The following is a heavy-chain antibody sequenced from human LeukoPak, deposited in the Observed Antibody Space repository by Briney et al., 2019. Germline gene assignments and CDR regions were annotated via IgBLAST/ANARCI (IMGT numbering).Heavy chain of an antibody. CDR1: GFTFSSYN. Sequence: GGSLRLSCAASGFTFSSYNMNWVRQAPGKGLEWVSSISSSSSYIYYADSVKGRFTISRDNAKNSLYLQMNSLRAEDTAVYYCARGPRGTELDYWGQGTLVTVSS. V-gene: IGHV3-21*01. D-gene: IGHD1-26*01. CDR2: ISSSSSYI. CDR3: ARGPRGTELDY. J-gene: IGHJ4*02.